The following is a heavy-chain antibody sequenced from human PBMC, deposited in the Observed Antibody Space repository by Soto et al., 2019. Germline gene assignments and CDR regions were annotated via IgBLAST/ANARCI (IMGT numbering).Heavy chain of an antibody. CDR3: ARGPSGDKVDS. CDR1: GGSISTVDYW. Sequence: QVQLQESGPGLVKPSQTLSLTCTVSGGSISTVDYWWSWIRQSPDMGLEWIGHIYDGGRTYNNPSLESRVTMPLDTSKSQLSLTLSSVSAADTAVYYCARGPSGDKVDSWGQGTLVTVSS. D-gene: IGHD7-27*01. CDR2: IYDGGRT. V-gene: IGHV4-30-4*01. J-gene: IGHJ4*02.